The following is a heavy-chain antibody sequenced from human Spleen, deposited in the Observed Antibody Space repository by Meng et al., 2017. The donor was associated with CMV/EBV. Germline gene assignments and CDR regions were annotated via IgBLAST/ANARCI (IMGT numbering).Heavy chain of an antibody. CDR3: ARPRDRYSRYDGFDI. CDR2: IIPILGTA. J-gene: IGHJ3*02. CDR1: GGTFSKYA. D-gene: IGHD5-12*01. V-gene: IGHV1-69*05. Sequence: SGGTFSKYAISWVGQAPGQGLEWMGGIIPILGTANYAQKFKGRVTITTDESTSTVYMELKNLRSEDTALYYCARPRDRYSRYDGFDIWGQGTMVTVSS.